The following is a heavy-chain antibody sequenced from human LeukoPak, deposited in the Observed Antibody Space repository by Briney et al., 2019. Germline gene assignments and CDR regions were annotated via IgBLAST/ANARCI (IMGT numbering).Heavy chain of an antibody. V-gene: IGHV1-69*04. D-gene: IGHD6-13*01. J-gene: IGHJ4*02. CDR2: IIPILGIA. CDR1: GGTFSSYA. Sequence: SVKVSCKASGGTFSSYAISLVRQAPGQGLEWMGRIIPILGIANYAQKFQGRVTITADKSTSTAYMELSSLRSEDTAVYYCAREQDSTSALTLDYWGQGTLVTVSS. CDR3: AREQDSTSALTLDY.